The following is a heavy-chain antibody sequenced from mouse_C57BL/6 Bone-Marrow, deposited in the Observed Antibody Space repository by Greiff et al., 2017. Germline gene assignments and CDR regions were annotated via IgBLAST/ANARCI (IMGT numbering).Heavy chain of an antibody. CDR2: IWTGGGT. V-gene: IGHV2-9-1*01. CDR3: ARFYYGSPFAY. D-gene: IGHD1-1*01. CDR1: GFSLTSYA. Sequence: VKLMESGPGLVAPSQSLSITCTVSGFSLTSYAISWVRQPPGKGLEWLGVIWTGGGTTYNSALKSRLSISKDNSKSKVFLKMNSLQTDETARYYCARFYYGSPFAYWGQGTLVTVSA. J-gene: IGHJ3*01.